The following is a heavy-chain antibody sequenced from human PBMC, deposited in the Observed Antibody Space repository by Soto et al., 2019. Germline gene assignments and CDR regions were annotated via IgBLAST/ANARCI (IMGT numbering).Heavy chain of an antibody. V-gene: IGHV3-23*01. CDR3: AKDYDYGDSLPFDC. CDR2: IIGNGDTA. Sequence: EVQLLEAGGGLVQPGGSLRLSCAASGFCFRDYGMSWVRQAPGKGLEWLSAIIGNGDTAYYADSVRGRFTISRDNSKNTLYLQLNDLGAEDTAIYYCAKDYDYGDSLPFDCWGQGTLVTVSS. J-gene: IGHJ4*02. D-gene: IGHD4-17*01. CDR1: GFCFRDYG.